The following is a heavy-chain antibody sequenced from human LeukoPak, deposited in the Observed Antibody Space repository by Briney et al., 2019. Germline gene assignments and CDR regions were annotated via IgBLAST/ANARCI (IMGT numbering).Heavy chain of an antibody. CDR2: ISSGSSYI. CDR3: ARVGTQWLVPGQGNFDY. CDR1: GFTFSSYS. J-gene: IGHJ4*02. Sequence: GGSLRLSCAASGFTFSSYSMNWVRQAPGKGLEWVSSISSGSSYIYYADSVKGRFTISRDNAKNSLYLQMNSLRAEDTAVYYCARVGTQWLVPGQGNFDYWGQGTLVTVSS. V-gene: IGHV3-21*01. D-gene: IGHD6-19*01.